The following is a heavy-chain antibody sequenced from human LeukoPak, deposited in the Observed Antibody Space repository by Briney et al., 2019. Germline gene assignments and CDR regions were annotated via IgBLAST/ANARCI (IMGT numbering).Heavy chain of an antibody. CDR1: GFTFSSYG. V-gene: IGHV3-30*02. J-gene: IGHJ4*02. CDR3: AKDLGSLISGTYYYYFDY. D-gene: IGHD3-10*01. Sequence: GGSLRLSCAASGFTFSSYGMHWVRQAPGKGLGWVAFVRNDGTNKHYADSVKGRFTISRDNSKKMLYLQMNSLRAEDTAVYYCAKDLGSLISGTYYYYFDYWGQGTLVTVSS. CDR2: VRNDGTNK.